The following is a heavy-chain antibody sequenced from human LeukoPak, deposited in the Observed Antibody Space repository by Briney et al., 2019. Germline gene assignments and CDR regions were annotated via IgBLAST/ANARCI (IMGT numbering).Heavy chain of an antibody. CDR1: GYTFTSDY. V-gene: IGHV1-46*01. J-gene: IGHJ4*02. CDR3: ARGSRFLGY. Sequence: ASVKVSCKASGYTFTSDYIHWVRQAPGQGLEWLGIINPSGGRTTYGQNFQGRVTMTRDTSTSTVYMELSSLRSEDTAVCYCARGSRFLGYWGQGTLVTVSS. D-gene: IGHD3-3*01. CDR2: INPSGGRT.